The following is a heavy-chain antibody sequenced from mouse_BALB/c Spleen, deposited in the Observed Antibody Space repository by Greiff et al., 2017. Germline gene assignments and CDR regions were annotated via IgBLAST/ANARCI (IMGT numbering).Heavy chain of an antibody. Sequence: VQLQQSGAELVRPGSSVKISCKASGYAFSSYWMNWVKQRPGQGLEWIGQIYPGDGDTNYNGKFKGKATLTADKSSSTAYMQLSSLTSEDSAVYFCARLWAPTGYFDVWGAGTTVTVSS. CDR2: IYPGDGDT. CDR1: GYAFSSYW. V-gene: IGHV1-80*01. CDR3: ARLWAPTGYFDV. J-gene: IGHJ1*01. D-gene: IGHD2-10*01.